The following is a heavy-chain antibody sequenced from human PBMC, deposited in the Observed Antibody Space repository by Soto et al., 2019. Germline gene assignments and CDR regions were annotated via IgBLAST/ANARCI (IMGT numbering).Heavy chain of an antibody. CDR3: ASGPIGDYTDGFDF. Sequence: PSETLSLTCAVSGGSISSGGYSWSWIRQPPGKGLEWIGYIYHSGSTYYNPSLKSRVTISVDRSKNQFSLKLSSVTTADTALYYCASGPIGDYTDGFDFWGQRTLVTVSS. CDR2: IYHSGST. V-gene: IGHV4-30-2*01. CDR1: GGSISSGGYS. D-gene: IGHD4-17*01. J-gene: IGHJ4*02.